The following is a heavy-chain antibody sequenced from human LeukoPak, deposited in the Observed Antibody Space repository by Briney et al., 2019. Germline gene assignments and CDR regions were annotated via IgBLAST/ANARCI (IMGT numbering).Heavy chain of an antibody. CDR3: AAGQSSTWYAFEY. J-gene: IGHJ4*02. CDR2: IKSKSSGGRI. V-gene: IGHV3-15*01. Sequence: PGGSLRLSCAASGFPFSNAWMNWVRQAPGKGLEWVGRIKSKSSGGRIDYAAPVKGRFSISRDDSKSTLSLQMNGLKSDDTAVYYCAAGQSSTWYAFEYWGQGIRVTVSS. CDR1: GFPFSNAW. D-gene: IGHD6-13*01.